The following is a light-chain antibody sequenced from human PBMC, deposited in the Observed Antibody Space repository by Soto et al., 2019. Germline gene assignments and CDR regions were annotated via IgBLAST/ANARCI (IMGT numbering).Light chain of an antibody. CDR1: SSDVGGYNY. J-gene: IGLJ2*01. CDR2: EVS. CDR3: SSYTSSTTLGV. V-gene: IGLV2-14*01. Sequence: QSALTQPPSASGSPGQSVAISCTGTSSDVGGYNYVSWYQQHPGKAPKLMIYEVSNRPSGVSNRFSGSKSGNTASLTISGLQAEDEGDYYCSSYTSSTTLGVFGGGTKLTVL.